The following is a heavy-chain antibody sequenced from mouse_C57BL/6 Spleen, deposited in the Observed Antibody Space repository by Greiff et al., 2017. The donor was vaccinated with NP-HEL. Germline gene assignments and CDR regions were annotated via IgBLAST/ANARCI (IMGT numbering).Heavy chain of an antibody. V-gene: IGHV2-2*01. CDR1: GFSLTSYG. Sequence: QVQLKQSGPGLVQPSQSLSITCTVSGFSLTSYGVHWVRQSPGKGLEWLGVIWSGGSTDYNAAFISRLSISKDNSKSQVFFKMNSLQADDTAIYYCARNAGTGYFDYWGQSTTLTVSS. J-gene: IGHJ2*01. D-gene: IGHD4-1*01. CDR2: IWSGGST. CDR3: ARNAGTGYFDY.